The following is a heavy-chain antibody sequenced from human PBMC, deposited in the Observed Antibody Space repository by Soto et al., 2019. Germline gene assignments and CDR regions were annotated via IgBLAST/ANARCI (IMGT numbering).Heavy chain of an antibody. CDR2: IYYSGST. V-gene: IGHV4-31*03. D-gene: IGHD3-10*01. J-gene: IGHJ6*02. CDR1: GGSIRSGGYY. CDR3: ARGKRYYGSGSAPHLYYYYYGMDV. Sequence: QVQLQESGPGLVKPSQTLSLTCTVSGGSIRSGGYYWSWIRQHPGKGLEWIGYIYYSGSTYYNPSLKSRFNISVDTSKTQFSLKLSSVTAADTAVYYCARGKRYYGSGSAPHLYYYYYGMDVWGQGTTVTVSS.